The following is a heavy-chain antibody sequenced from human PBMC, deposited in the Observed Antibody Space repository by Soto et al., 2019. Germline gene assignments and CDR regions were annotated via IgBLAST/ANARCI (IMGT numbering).Heavy chain of an antibody. V-gene: IGHV1-69*13. Sequence: SVKVSCKASGGTFSSYAISWVRQAPGQGLEWMGGIIPIFGTANYAQKFQGRVTITADESTSTAYMELSSLRSEDTAVYYCASLFYYYDSSGSVDYWGQGTLVTVSS. D-gene: IGHD3-22*01. CDR2: IIPIFGTA. CDR1: GGTFSSYA. J-gene: IGHJ4*02. CDR3: ASLFYYYDSSGSVDY.